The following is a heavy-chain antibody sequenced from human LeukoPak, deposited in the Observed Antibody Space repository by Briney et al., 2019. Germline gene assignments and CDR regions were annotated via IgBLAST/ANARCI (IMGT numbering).Heavy chain of an antibody. V-gene: IGHV4-38-2*02. D-gene: IGHD3-10*01. CDR3: ARDSGTSGEVKFDP. CDR2: MYHSGST. CDR1: GYSISSGYY. Sequence: PSGTLSLTCTVSGYSISSGYYWGWIRQPPGKGLECIGTMYHSGSTNYNPSLKSRVTMSVDTSKNQISLKLKSVTAADTAVYYCARDSGTSGEVKFDPWGQGALVTVSS. J-gene: IGHJ5*02.